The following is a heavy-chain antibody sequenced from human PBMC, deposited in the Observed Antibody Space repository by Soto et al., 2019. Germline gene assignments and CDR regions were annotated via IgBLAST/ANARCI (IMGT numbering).Heavy chain of an antibody. CDR1: YGSTSSGGYY. CDR3: ARANENYNWFDP. J-gene: IGHJ5*02. CDR2: IYYSGNT. V-gene: IGHV4-31*03. Sequence: SETLSLTCTVPYGSTSSGGYYWSWIRQHPGKGLEWIGYIYYSGNTYYNPSLKSRVSMSVDTSKNQFSLRLNSVTAADTAMYYCARANENYNWFDPWGQGTLVTVSS.